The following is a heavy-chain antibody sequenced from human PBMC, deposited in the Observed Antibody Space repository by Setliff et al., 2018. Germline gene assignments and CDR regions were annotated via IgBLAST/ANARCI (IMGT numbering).Heavy chain of an antibody. J-gene: IGHJ3*02. Sequence: SETLSLTCTVPGGSISDNGYFWGWVRQPPGKGLEWIGDIYFGGNTYFNPSFKSRVTMSIDTSNSQFSLKLSSVTAADTAIYYCARDASASDGRNAFDIWGQGTMVTVSS. D-gene: IGHD1-26*01. CDR3: ARDASASDGRNAFDI. V-gene: IGHV4-39*07. CDR2: IYFGGNT. CDR1: GGSISDNGYF.